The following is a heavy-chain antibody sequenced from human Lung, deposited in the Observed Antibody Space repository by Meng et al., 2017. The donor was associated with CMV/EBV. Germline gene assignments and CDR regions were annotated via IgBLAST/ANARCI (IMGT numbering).Heavy chain of an antibody. CDR3: TTGRCFDY. CDR1: GFTFSTAW. Sequence: ESXKISCAASGFTFSTAWMSWVRQAPGKGLEWVGRIKSKTDGGTKDYAEPVKGRFTMSIDDLSNTLYLQMNSLKTDDTVVYYCTTGRCFDYWGQGPLVTVSS. V-gene: IGHV3-15*01. J-gene: IGHJ4*02. CDR2: IKSKTDGGTK. D-gene: IGHD4-17*01.